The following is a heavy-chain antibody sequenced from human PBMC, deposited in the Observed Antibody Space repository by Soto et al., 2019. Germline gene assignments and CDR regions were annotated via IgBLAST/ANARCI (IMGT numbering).Heavy chain of an antibody. D-gene: IGHD3-22*01. J-gene: IGHJ4*02. CDR1: GFTFSSYA. Sequence: GSLRLSCAASGFTFSSYAMHWVRQAPGKGLEWVAVISYDGSNKYYADSVKGRFTISRDNSKNTLYLQMNSLRAEDTAVYYCAREMYYYDSSGYYEWGQGTLVTVSS. V-gene: IGHV3-30-3*01. CDR2: ISYDGSNK. CDR3: AREMYYYDSSGYYE.